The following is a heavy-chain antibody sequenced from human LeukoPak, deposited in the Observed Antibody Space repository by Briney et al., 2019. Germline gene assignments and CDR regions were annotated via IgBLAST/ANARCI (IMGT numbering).Heavy chain of an antibody. D-gene: IGHD2-15*01. CDR1: GFTFSSYA. J-gene: IGHJ4*02. Sequence: PGGSLRLSCAASGFTFSSYAMHWVRQAPGKALEWVAVISYDGSNKYYADSVKGRFTISRDNSKNTLYLQMNSLRAEDTAVYYCARERGGGFDYWGQGTLVTVSS. CDR3: ARERGGGFDY. V-gene: IGHV3-30*04. CDR2: ISYDGSNK.